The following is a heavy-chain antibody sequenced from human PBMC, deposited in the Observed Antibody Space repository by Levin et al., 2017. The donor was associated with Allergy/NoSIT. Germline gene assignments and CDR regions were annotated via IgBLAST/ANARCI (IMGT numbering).Heavy chain of an antibody. CDR1: GGSISFSY. J-gene: IGHJ2*01. Sequence: SQTLSLTCTVSGGSISFSYWSWIRQPAGKGLEWIGLMHNSGSTNYHPSLQSRVTMSVDTSNNQFSLKLHSVTAADTAIYYCARAPARSNWFFDLLGRGTLVTVSS. CDR3: ARAPARSNWFFDL. CDR2: MHNSGST. V-gene: IGHV4-4*07. D-gene: IGHD2-2*01.